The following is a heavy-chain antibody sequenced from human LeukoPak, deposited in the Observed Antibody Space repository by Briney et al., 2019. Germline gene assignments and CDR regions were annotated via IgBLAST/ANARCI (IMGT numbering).Heavy chain of an antibody. J-gene: IGHJ4*02. CDR1: GYTFTSYD. Sequence: ASVKVSCKASGYTFTSYDINWVRQATGQGPEWMGWMNPNSGNTGYAQKFQGRVTMTRNTSISTAYMELSRLRSDDTAVYYCARMTGATYFDYWGQGTLVTVSS. CDR3: ARMTGATYFDY. D-gene: IGHD1-26*01. CDR2: MNPNSGNT. V-gene: IGHV1-8*01.